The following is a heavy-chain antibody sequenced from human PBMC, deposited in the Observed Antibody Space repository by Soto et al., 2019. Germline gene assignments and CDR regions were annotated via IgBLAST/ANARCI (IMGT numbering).Heavy chain of an antibody. D-gene: IGHD6-13*01. CDR2: IIPIFGTA. J-gene: IGHJ5*02. CDR1: GGTFSSYA. CDR3: AGSMGAAAGTEDWFDP. V-gene: IGHV1-69*12. Sequence: QVQLVQSGAEVKKPGSSVKVSCKASGGTFSSYAISWVRQAPGQGLEWMGGIIPIFGTANYAQKVQGRVTITADESTSTAYMELSSLRSEDTAVYYCAGSMGAAAGTEDWFDPWGQGTLVTVSS.